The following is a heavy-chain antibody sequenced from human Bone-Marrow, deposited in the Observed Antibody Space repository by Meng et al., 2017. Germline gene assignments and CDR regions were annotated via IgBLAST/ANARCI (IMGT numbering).Heavy chain of an antibody. CDR1: GYTFTGYY. D-gene: IGHD1-26*01. V-gene: IGHV1-46*01. CDR3: ARERGSYLGAVYGMDV. J-gene: IGHJ6*02. CDR2: INPSGGST. Sequence: QVQLVQSGAEVKKPGASVKVSCKASGYTFTGYYMHWVRQAPGQGLEWMGIINPSGGSTSYAQKFQGRVTMTRDTSTSTVYMQLSSLRPEDTAVYYCARERGSYLGAVYGMDVWGQGTMVTVSS.